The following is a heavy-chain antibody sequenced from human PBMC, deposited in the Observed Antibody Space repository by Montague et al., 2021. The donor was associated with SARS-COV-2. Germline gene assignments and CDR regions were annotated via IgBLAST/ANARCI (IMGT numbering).Heavy chain of an antibody. J-gene: IGHJ4*02. V-gene: IGHV4-4*02. CDR2: IFRSGDS. CDR1: GDSISNSNW. CDR3: VRGGTMTVVVFDY. Sequence: SETLSLTCTVSGDSISNSNWWTWVRQSPGRGLEWIGEIFRSGDSNYNPFLKSRVTMSVDMSRNQFSLSLSNVTAADTAIYYCVRGGTMTVVVFDYWGQGTLVTVSS. D-gene: IGHD3-22*01.